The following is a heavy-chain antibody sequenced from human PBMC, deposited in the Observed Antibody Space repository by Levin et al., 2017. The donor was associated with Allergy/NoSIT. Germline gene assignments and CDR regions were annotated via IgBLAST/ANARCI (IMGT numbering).Heavy chain of an antibody. CDR2: ISGGGGST. V-gene: IGHV3-23*01. CDR3: ARPIAASRYYFDC. CDR1: GFTFSSYV. J-gene: IGHJ4*02. Sequence: RASVKVSCAASGFTFSSYVMIWVRQAPGKGLEWVSAISGGGGSTYYADSVKGRFTISRDNSQNTLYLQINSLRAEDTAVYYCARPIAASRYYFDCWGQGTLVTVSS.